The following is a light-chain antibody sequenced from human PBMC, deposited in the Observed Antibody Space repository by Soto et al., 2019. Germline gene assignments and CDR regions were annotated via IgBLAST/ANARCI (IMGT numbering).Light chain of an antibody. J-gene: IGKJ3*01. Sequence: EIVMTQSPATLSVSPGERATLSCRASQSVSSNLAWYQQKPGQAPRLLIYGASTRATGIAARFSGSGSGTEFTLTISSLQSEDFALYYSQQYNNWPPRITFGPGTKVDIK. CDR2: GAS. V-gene: IGKV3-15*01. CDR3: QQYNNWPPRIT. CDR1: QSVSSN.